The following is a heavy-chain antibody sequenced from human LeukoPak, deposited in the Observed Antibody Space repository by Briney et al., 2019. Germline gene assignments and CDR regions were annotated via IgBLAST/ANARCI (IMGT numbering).Heavy chain of an antibody. J-gene: IGHJ4*02. CDR3: TTDSLLGDPDYFDY. D-gene: IGHD1-26*01. Sequence: GGSLRLSCAASGFTFSNAWMSWVRQAPGKGLEWVGRIKSKTDGGTTGYAAPVKGRFTISRDDSKNTLYLQMNSLKTEDTAVYYCTTDSLLGDPDYFDYWGQGTLVTVSS. V-gene: IGHV3-15*01. CDR1: GFTFSNAW. CDR2: IKSKTDGGTT.